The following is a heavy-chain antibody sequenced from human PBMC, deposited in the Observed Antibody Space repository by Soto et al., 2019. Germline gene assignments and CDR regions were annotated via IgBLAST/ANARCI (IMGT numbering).Heavy chain of an antibody. CDR2: IIPIFGTA. J-gene: IGHJ4*02. CDR1: GGTFSSYA. CDR3: ARDSPKYSSSLN. V-gene: IGHV1-69*13. D-gene: IGHD6-6*01. Sequence: ASVKVSCKASGGTFSSYAISWVRQAPGQGLEWMGGIIPIFGTANYAQKFQGRVTITADESTSTAYMELSSLRSEDTAVYYCARDSPKYSSSLNWGQGTLVTVSS.